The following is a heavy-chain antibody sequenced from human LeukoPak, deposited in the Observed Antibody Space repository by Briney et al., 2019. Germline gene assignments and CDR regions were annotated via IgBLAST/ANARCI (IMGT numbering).Heavy chain of an antibody. D-gene: IGHD4-17*01. CDR1: GYTFTNYY. CDR3: ARYNGDLTGGFDY. J-gene: IGHJ4*02. V-gene: IGHV1-46*01. Sequence: ASVKVSCKASGYTFTNYYIHWVRQAPGQGLEWMGIINPAGGSTGYAQKFQGRVTMTRDTSTSAVYMELSSLRSEDTAVYYCARYNGDLTGGFDYWGQGTLVTVSS. CDR2: INPAGGST.